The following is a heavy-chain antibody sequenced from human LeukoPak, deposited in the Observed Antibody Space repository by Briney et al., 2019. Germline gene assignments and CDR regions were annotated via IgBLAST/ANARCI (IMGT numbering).Heavy chain of an antibody. Sequence: PSETLSLTCTVSGGSISSYYWSWIRQPPGKGLEWIGYIYYSGSTNYNPSLKSRVTISVDTSKNQFSLKLSSVTAADTAVYYCARGPGVEIFDYWGQGTLVTVSS. CDR2: IYYSGST. CDR1: GGSISSYY. CDR3: ARGPGVEIFDY. D-gene: IGHD2-21*01. V-gene: IGHV4-59*12. J-gene: IGHJ4*02.